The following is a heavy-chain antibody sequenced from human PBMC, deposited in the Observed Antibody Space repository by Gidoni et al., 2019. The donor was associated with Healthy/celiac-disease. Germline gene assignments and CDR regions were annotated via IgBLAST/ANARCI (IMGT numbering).Heavy chain of an antibody. CDR1: GFTVSSNY. Sequence: EVQLVESGGGLIQPGGSLRLSCAASGFTVSSNYMSWVRQAPGKGLEWVSVIYSGGSTYYADSVKGRFTISRDNSKNTLYLQMNSLRAEDTAVYYCAREVERMDAVAGLSHYFDYWGQGTLVTVSS. CDR2: IYSGGST. J-gene: IGHJ4*02. CDR3: AREVERMDAVAGLSHYFDY. D-gene: IGHD6-19*01. V-gene: IGHV3-53*01.